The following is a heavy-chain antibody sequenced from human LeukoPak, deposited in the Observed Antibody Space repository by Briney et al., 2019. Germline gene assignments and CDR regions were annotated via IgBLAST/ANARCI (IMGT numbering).Heavy chain of an antibody. D-gene: IGHD7-27*01. V-gene: IGHV4-61*08. J-gene: IGHJ4*02. CDR3: ARHFWGLDY. CDR2: IYYSGST. CDR1: GGSINSGGYY. Sequence: PSETLSLTCTVSGGSINSGGYYWSWIRQPPGKGLEWIGYIYYSGSTNYNPSLKSRVTISVDTSKNQFSLKLSSVTAADAAVYYCARHFWGLDYWGQGTLVTVSS.